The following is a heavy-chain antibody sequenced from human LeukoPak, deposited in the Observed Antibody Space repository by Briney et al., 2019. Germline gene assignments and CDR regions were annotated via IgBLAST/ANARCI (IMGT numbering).Heavy chain of an antibody. J-gene: IGHJ4*01. CDR3: ARDPHALDY. CDR1: GFTFSSYS. Sequence: GGSLRLSCAASGFTFSSYSMNWVRQASGKGLEWVSYIRYDGTTYYADSVKGRFTISRNNARNSLSLQMNSLRAEDTAIYYCARDPHALDYWGHGTLVTVST. D-gene: IGHD2-2*01. CDR2: IRYDGTT. V-gene: IGHV3-48*01.